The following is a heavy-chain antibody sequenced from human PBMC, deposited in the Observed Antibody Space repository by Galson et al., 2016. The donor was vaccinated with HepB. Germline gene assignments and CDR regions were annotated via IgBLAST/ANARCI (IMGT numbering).Heavy chain of an antibody. CDR1: YTFTSYH. CDR2: INPNTGGT. Sequence: YTFTSYHMHWVRQAPGQGLEWLGWINPNTGGTKYGQHFQGRVTMTRDTSISTAYMDLRRLSSDDTAVYYCARSFNGFDIWGHGTMVTVSS. J-gene: IGHJ3*02. V-gene: IGHV1-2*02. CDR3: ARSFNGFDI.